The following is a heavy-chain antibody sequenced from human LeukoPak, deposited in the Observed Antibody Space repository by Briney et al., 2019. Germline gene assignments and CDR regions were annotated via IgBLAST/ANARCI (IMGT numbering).Heavy chain of an antibody. CDR2: IYHSGSA. V-gene: IGHV4-38-2*01. Sequence: PSETLSLTCVVSTYPISDGYYWGWIRQPPGKGLEWIGSIYHSGSADYNPSLTSRVTISVDTSKNQFSLRLTSVTAADTAVYYCARNWATDYHFDYWGQGTLVTVSS. CDR1: TYPISDGYY. CDR3: ARNWATDYHFDY. J-gene: IGHJ4*02. D-gene: IGHD3-16*01.